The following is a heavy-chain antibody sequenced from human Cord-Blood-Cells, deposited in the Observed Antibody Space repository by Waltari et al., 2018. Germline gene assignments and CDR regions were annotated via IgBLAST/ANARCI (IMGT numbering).Heavy chain of an antibody. CDR3: ARILFPSSSFDY. J-gene: IGHJ4*02. CDR2: IYHSGST. D-gene: IGHD6-13*01. V-gene: IGHV4-4*02. Sequence: HVQLQESGPGLVQPSGTLSPTCAVSGGSISSSNWWMWRRQPPGMGLEWIGEIYHSGSTNYNPSRKSRVTISVDKSKNQFSLKLSSVTAADTAVYYCARILFPSSSFDYWGQGTLVTVSS. CDR1: GGSISSSNW.